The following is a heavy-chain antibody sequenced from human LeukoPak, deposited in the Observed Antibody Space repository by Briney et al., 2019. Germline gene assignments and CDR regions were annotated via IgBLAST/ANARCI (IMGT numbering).Heavy chain of an antibody. CDR1: GGTFSSYT. J-gene: IGHJ4*02. CDR2: IIPILGIA. V-gene: IGHV1-69*02. D-gene: IGHD3-22*01. CDR3: ARWPDYYDSSGSFYFDY. Sequence: SVKVSCKASGGTFSSYTISWVRQAPGQGLEWMGRIIPILGIANYAQKFQGRVTITADKSTSTAYMELSSLRSEDTAVYYCARWPDYYDSSGSFYFDYWGQGTLVTVSS.